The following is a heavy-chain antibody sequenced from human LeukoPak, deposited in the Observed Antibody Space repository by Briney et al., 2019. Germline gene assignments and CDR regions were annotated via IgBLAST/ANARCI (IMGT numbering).Heavy chain of an antibody. D-gene: IGHD3-10*01. V-gene: IGHV5-51*01. CDR3: ARQGTYYYGSGSYDAFDI. Sequence: GESLKISCKGSGYSFTSYWIGWVRQMPRKGLEGMGIIYPADSDTRYSPSFQGQVTISADKSISTAYLQWSSLKASDTAMYYCARQGTYYYGSGSYDAFDIWGQGTVVTVSS. J-gene: IGHJ3*02. CDR1: GYSFTSYW. CDR2: IYPADSDT.